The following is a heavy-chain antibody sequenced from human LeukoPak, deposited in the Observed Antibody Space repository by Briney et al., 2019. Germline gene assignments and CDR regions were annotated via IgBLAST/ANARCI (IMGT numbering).Heavy chain of an antibody. CDR1: GGSISSSSYY. J-gene: IGHJ4*02. D-gene: IGHD3-22*01. Sequence: SETLSLTCTVSGGSISSSSYYWGWIRQPPGKGLESIGSIYYSGSTYYNPSLKSRVTISVDTSKNQFSLKLSSVTAADTAVYYCARGGYYDSSGYTFGYWGQGTLVTVSS. CDR3: ARGGYYDSSGYTFGY. V-gene: IGHV4-39*07. CDR2: IYYSGST.